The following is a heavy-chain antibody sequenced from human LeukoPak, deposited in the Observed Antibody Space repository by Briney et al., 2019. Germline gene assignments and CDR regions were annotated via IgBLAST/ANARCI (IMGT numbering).Heavy chain of an antibody. CDR3: ARRTYCSGGYCFSNYYSGMDV. CDR2: IKQDGSEK. J-gene: IGHJ6*04. CDR1: GFTFSSYW. V-gene: IGHV3-7*03. D-gene: IGHD2-15*01. Sequence: LGRSLRLSCAASGFTFSSYWMSWVRQAPGKGLEWVANIKQDGSEKYYVDSVKGRFTISRDNAKDSLYLQMDSLRAEDTALYYCARRTYCSGGYCFSNYYSGMDVWGKGTTVTVSS.